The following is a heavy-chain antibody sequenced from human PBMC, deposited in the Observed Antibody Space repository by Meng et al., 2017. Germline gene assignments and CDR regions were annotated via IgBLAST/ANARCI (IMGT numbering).Heavy chain of an antibody. J-gene: IGHJ6*02. Sequence: GESLKISCAASGFTFSSYSMNWVRQAPGKGLEWVSSISSSYIYYADSVKGRFTISRDNAKNSLYLQMNSLRAEDTAVYYWATANCGDTAMYRWVPNSSSCPDYYYYGMDVWGQGTTVTVSS. CDR3: ATANCGDTAMYRWVPNSSSCPDYYYYGMDV. V-gene: IGHV3-21*01. CDR2: ISSSYI. CDR1: GFTFSSYS. D-gene: IGHD5-18*01.